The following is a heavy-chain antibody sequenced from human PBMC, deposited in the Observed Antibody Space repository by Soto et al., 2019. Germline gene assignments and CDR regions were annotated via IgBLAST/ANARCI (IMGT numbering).Heavy chain of an antibody. CDR2: IRGSGCST. Sequence: GGSLRLSCAASGLTFSSYAMSWVRQVPGKGLEWVSAIRGSGCSTYYADSVKGRFTISRDNSKNTLYLQMNSLRAEDTAVYYCANPFGITTIVVVITHRGNAFDIWGQGTMVTVSS. CDR1: GLTFSSYA. D-gene: IGHD3-22*01. CDR3: ANPFGITTIVVVITHRGNAFDI. V-gene: IGHV3-23*01. J-gene: IGHJ3*02.